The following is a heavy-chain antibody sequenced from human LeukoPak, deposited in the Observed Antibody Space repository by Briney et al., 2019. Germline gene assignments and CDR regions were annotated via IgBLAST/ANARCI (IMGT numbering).Heavy chain of an antibody. Sequence: SETLSLTCTVSGGSISSGDYYWSWIRQPPGKGLEWIGYIYYSGSTYYNPSPKSRVTISVDTSKNQFSLKLSSVTAADTAVYYCARDVDPPNNWFDPWGQGTLVTVSS. D-gene: IGHD5-12*01. CDR1: GGSISSGDYY. CDR2: IYYSGST. J-gene: IGHJ5*02. V-gene: IGHV4-30-4*08. CDR3: ARDVDPPNNWFDP.